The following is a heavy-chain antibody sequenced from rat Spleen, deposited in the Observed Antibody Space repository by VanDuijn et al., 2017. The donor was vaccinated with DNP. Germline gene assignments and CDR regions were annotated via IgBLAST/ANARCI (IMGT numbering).Heavy chain of an antibody. CDR3: ARDGGGTTEGILDY. D-gene: IGHD1-11*01. J-gene: IGHJ2*01. CDR2: MWNHGGT. CDR1: GLSLTSNS. V-gene: IGHV2-47*01. Sequence: QVQLKESGPGLVQPSQTLSLTCTVSGLSLTSNSVTWIRQPPGKGLEWMGVMWNHGGTDYNSAIKSRLSISRDTSKSQVFLKMNSLQTEDTATYYCARDGGGTTEGILDYWGQGVMVTVSS.